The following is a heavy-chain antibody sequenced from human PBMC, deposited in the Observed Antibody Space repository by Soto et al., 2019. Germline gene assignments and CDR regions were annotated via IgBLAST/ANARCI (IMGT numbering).Heavy chain of an antibody. CDR1: RFTFSSYA. Sequence: EVQLLESGGGLVQPGGSLVLSCAASRFTFSSYAMSWVRQAPGKGLEWVSSISGGGNDAYYADSVKGRFTISRDNSQNTLYLQRSCLSADDTAVYYCARSLLLASTDTEPFDYWGQGALVTVSS. J-gene: IGHJ4*02. V-gene: IGHV3-23*01. CDR3: ARSLLLASTDTEPFDY. D-gene: IGHD3-3*02. CDR2: ISGGGNDA.